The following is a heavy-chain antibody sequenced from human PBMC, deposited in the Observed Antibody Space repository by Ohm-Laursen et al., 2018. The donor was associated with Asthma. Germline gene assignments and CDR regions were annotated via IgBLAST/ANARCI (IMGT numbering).Heavy chain of an antibody. J-gene: IGHJ4*02. CDR1: GFTFSSYA. CDR2: ISYDGSNK. D-gene: IGHD6-13*01. Sequence: SLRLSCAATGFTFSSYAMHWVRQAPGKGLEWVAVISYDGSNKYYADSVKGRFTISRDNSKNTLYLQMNSLRAEDTAVYYCASQQYSSSWHSFDYWGQGTLVTVSS. CDR3: ASQQYSSSWHSFDY. V-gene: IGHV3-30-3*01.